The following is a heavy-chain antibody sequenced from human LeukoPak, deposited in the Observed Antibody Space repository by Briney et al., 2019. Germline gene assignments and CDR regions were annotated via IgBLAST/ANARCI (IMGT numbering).Heavy chain of an antibody. J-gene: IGHJ4*02. Sequence: SETLSLTCTVSGDSISSGDYYWSWIRQPPGKGLEWIGYIYYSGSANYNPSLKSRVTISVDTSKNQFSLKLASVSAADTAVYYCARGGTQLTFPDWGQGTLVTVSS. CDR2: IYYSGSA. CDR3: ARGGTQLTFPD. CDR1: GDSISSGDYY. V-gene: IGHV4-61*08. D-gene: IGHD4/OR15-4a*01.